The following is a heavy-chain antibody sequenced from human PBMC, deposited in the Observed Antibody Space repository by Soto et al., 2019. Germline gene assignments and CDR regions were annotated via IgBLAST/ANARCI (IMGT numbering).Heavy chain of an antibody. V-gene: IGHV3-23*01. CDR1: GFTFSSYA. CDR3: ATAEVDY. CDR2: ISGSGGST. J-gene: IGHJ4*02. Sequence: TGGSLRLSCAASGFTFSSYAMSWVRQAPGKGLEWVSAISGSGGSTYYADSVKGRFTVSRDNAKNTLYLRMNSLRAEDTAVYYCATAEVDYWGPGTLVTVSS.